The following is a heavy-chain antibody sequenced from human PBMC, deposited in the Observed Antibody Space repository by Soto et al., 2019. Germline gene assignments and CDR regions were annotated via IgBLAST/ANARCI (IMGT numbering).Heavy chain of an antibody. J-gene: IGHJ6*02. CDR1: GGTFSSYA. CDR3: ARDHDSHPHPTYYYYYYGMDV. D-gene: IGHD3-22*01. Sequence: GASVKVSFKASGGTFSSYAISWVRQAPGQGLEWMGGIIPIFGTANYAQKFQGRVTITADESTSTAYMELSSLRSEDTAVYYCARDHDSHPHPTYYYYYYGMDVWGQGTTVTVSS. CDR2: IIPIFGTA. V-gene: IGHV1-69*13.